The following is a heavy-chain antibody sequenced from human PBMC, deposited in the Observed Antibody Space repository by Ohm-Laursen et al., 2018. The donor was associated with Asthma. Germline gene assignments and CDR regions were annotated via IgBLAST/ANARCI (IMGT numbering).Heavy chain of an antibody. Sequence: ASVKVSCNASGYTFTGYFMHWVRQAPGHGLEWMGWINPKSGGTNYVQKFQGWVTMTRDTSISTAYIELSRLTSDDTAVYYCARGAQLAPPTVNAFYMWGQGTMVTVSS. V-gene: IGHV1-2*04. CDR1: GYTFTGYF. D-gene: IGHD4-17*01. J-gene: IGHJ3*02. CDR3: ARGAQLAPPTVNAFYM. CDR2: INPKSGGT.